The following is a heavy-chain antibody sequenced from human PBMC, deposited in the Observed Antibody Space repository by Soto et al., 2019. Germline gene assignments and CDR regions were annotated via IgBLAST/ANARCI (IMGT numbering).Heavy chain of an antibody. CDR3: ARDGTLYDSRAYYYLY. Sequence: QVQLVQSGAEVKQPGSSVKVSCKASGRTFSSYTITWVRQAPGQGLEWMGGITPMFGTPNYAQKFRGRVTITADESSSTAYMELSSLRSEDTAMYFCARDGTLYDSRAYYYLYWGQGTLVTVSS. D-gene: IGHD3-22*01. V-gene: IGHV1-69*01. J-gene: IGHJ4*02. CDR2: ITPMFGTP. CDR1: GRTFSSYT.